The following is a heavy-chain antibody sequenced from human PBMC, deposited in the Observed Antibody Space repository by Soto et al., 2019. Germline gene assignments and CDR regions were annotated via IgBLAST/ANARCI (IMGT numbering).Heavy chain of an antibody. CDR2: IYYSGST. J-gene: IGHJ6*02. CDR3: ARGTDHAQIASYHYGLDV. Sequence: SETLALACTVSGGCVTSYYWSGIRQRPGKGMEWIAYIYYSGSTNYNPSLKSRVTVSVDMSKNQFSLTLTSVTAADTAVYYCARGTDHAQIASYHYGLDVCGQGTTVTVSS. CDR1: GGCVTSYY. D-gene: IGHD2-21*02. V-gene: IGHV4-59*02.